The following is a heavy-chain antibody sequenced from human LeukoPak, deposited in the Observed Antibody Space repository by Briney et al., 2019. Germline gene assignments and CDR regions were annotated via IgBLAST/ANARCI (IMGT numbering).Heavy chain of an antibody. CDR3: ARAKAYSSSRYYFDY. J-gene: IGHJ4*02. D-gene: IGHD6-13*01. V-gene: IGHV5-51*01. Sequence: GESLKISCKDSGHSFTSYWIGWVCQMPGKGLEWMGIIYPGDSGTRYSPSFQGQVTISADKSISTAYLQWSSLKASDTAMYYCARAKAYSSSRYYFDYWGQGTLVTVSS. CDR2: IYPGDSGT. CDR1: GHSFTSYW.